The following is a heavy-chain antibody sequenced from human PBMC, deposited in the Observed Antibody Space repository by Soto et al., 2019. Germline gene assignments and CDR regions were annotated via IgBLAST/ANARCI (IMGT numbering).Heavy chain of an antibody. D-gene: IGHD3-16*01. J-gene: IGHJ6*02. CDR3: TRATHALNGGSHYMALDHDLVTGMDV. V-gene: IGHV4-4*02. Sequence: QVQLQESGPSLVRSSGALSLTCSVSGASITSGHWWTWVRQSPGKGLEWNGEISDRGSACSNPSLKSRVTLSVDKSQNQFSLRLTSVTAADTAIYYCTRATHALNGGSHYMALDHDLVTGMDVWGPGTTVTVSS. CDR2: ISDRGSA. CDR1: GASITSGHW.